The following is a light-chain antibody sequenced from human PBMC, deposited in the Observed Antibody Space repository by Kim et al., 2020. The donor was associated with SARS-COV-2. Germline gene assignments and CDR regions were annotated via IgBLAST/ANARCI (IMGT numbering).Light chain of an antibody. CDR3: QSADNSGTYVI. CDR2: KDN. J-gene: IGLJ2*01. V-gene: IGLV3-25*03. CDR1: ALPKQY. Sequence: SYELTQPPSLSVSPGQTARITCSGDALPKQYAYWYQQKPGQAPVLLIYKDNERPSGIPERFSGSSSGTTVTLTISGVQAEDEAAYYCQSADNSGTYVIFG.